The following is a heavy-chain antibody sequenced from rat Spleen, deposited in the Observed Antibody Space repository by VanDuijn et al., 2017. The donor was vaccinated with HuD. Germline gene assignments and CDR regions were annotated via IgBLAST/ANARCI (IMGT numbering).Heavy chain of an antibody. Sequence: EVQLVESNGGLVQPGRPLKLSCTTSGFTFSDCYMAWVRQAPTKGLEWVATINNDGDTTYYRDSVKGRFTISRDNGKNTLYLEMDSLGSEDMATYYCARETGYNSYFDYWGQGVMVTVSS. V-gene: IGHV5-29*01. CDR2: INNDGDTT. CDR3: ARETGYNSYFDY. CDR1: GFTFSDCY. D-gene: IGHD1-4*01. J-gene: IGHJ2*01.